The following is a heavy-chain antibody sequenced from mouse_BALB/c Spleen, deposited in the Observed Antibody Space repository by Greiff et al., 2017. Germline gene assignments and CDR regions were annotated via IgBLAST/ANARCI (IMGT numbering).Heavy chain of an antibody. J-gene: IGHJ4*01. V-gene: IGHV5-12-2*01. Sequence: EVKVVESGGGLVQPGGSLKLSCAASGFTFSSYTMSWVRQTPEKRLEWVAYISNGGGSTYYPDTVKGRFTISRDNAKNTLYLQMSSLKSEDTAMYYCARNEVRGAMDYWGQGTSVTVSS. D-gene: IGHD2-14*01. CDR3: ARNEVRGAMDY. CDR1: GFTFSSYT. CDR2: ISNGGGST.